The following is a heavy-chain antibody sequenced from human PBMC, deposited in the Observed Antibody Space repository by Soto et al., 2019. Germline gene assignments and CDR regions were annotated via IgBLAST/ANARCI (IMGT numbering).Heavy chain of an antibody. J-gene: IGHJ5*02. CDR1: GFTFSSFA. CDR3: ARELTSGYYPGS. D-gene: IGHD3-22*01. V-gene: IGHV3-30-3*01. CDR2: ISYDGSNN. Sequence: GGSLRLSCAASGFTFSSFAMHWVRQAPGKGLEWVALISYDGSNNFYADSVKGRFTISRDNSKNALYLQMNSLRTEDTALYYCARELTSGYYPGSWGQGTLVTVSS.